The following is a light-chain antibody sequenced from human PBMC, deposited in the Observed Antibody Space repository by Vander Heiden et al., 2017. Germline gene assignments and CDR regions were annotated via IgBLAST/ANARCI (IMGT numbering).Light chain of an antibody. CDR3: CSYAGSSTWV. J-gene: IGLJ3*02. V-gene: IGLV2-23*02. CDR1: SSDVGSYNL. CDR2: EVS. Sequence: QSALTQPASESGSPGQSISCTGTSSDVGSYNLVSWYQQHPGKAPKLMIYEVSKRPSGVSNRFSGSKSGNTASLTISGLQAEDEADYYCCSYAGSSTWVFGGGTKLTVL.